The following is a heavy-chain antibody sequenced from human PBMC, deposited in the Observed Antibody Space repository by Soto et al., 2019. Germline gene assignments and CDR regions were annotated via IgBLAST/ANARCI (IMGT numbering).Heavy chain of an antibody. Sequence: ASVKVSCTASGYTFTTYGISWVRQAPGEGLEWLGWINTHNGNTNYAQNLQGRVFMTADTSTNTAYIELRSLRSDDTAFYYFPREGSAPYYYYAMDAWGQGTTVTVSS. D-gene: IGHD3-10*01. J-gene: IGHJ6*02. CDR2: INTHNGNT. V-gene: IGHV1-18*01. CDR3: PREGSAPYYYYAMDA. CDR1: GYTFTTYG.